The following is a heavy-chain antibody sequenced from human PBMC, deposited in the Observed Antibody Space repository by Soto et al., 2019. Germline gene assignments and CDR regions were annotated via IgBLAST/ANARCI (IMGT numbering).Heavy chain of an antibody. CDR3: ARDQSFDRTYYDGIVV. J-gene: IGHJ6*02. V-gene: IGHV1-18*01. CDR1: GYPFTHYG. CDR2: ISPFNGNT. Sequence: QVQLVQSGGEVKKPGASVRVSCKSSGYPFTHYGITWIRQAPGQGLEWMGWISPFNGNTNYGQTLQGRVTLTTDTSTSTVFMELRSLTSDYTAVYYCARDQSFDRTYYDGIVVWGQGTTVTVSS. D-gene: IGHD3-3*01.